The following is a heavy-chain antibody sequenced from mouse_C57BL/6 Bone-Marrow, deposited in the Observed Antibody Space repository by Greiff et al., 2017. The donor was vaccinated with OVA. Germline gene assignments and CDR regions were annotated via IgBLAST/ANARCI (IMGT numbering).Heavy chain of an antibody. CDR2: INPNYGTT. D-gene: IGHD1-1*01. J-gene: IGHJ4*01. CDR3: ARDYYGSSYLYAMDY. V-gene: IGHV1-39*01. Sequence: EVKLQESGPELVKPGASVKISCKASGYSFTDYNMNWVKQSNGKSLEWIGVINPNYGTTSYNQKFKGKATLTVDQSSSTAYMQLNSLTSEDSAVYYCARDYYGSSYLYAMDYWGQGTSVTVSS. CDR1: GYSFTDYN.